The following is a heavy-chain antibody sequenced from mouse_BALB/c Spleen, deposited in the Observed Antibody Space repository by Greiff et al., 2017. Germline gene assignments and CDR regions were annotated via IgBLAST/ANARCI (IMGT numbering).Heavy chain of an antibody. CDR1: GFTFSSFG. CDR2: ISSGSSTI. CDR3: AREARAMDY. Sequence: EVHLVESGGGLVQPGGSRKLSCAASGFTFSSFGMHWVRQAPEKGLEWVAYISSGSSTIYYADTVKGRFTISRDNPKNTLFLQMTSLRSEDTAMYYCAREARAMDYWGQGTSVTVSS. J-gene: IGHJ4*01. V-gene: IGHV5-17*02.